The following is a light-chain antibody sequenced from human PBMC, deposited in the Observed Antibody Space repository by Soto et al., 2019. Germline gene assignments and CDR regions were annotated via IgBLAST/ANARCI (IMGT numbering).Light chain of an antibody. V-gene: IGLV2-14*01. CDR1: SSDVGGYNY. CDR3: SSSTSSSTLVV. CDR2: DVS. J-gene: IGLJ2*01. Sequence: QSALTQPASVSGSPGQSITISCTGTSSDVGGYNYVSWYQQHPGKAPKLMIYDVSNRPSGVSNRFSGSKSGNTASLTISGLLAEDEADYYCSSSTSSSTLVVLGGGTKLTVL.